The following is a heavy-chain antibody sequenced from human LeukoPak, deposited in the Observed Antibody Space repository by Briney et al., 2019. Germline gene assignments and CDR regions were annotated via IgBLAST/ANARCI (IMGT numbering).Heavy chain of an antibody. CDR3: ARYEYLEQEYSRSLGGY. CDR1: GYSFTSNY. J-gene: IGHJ4*02. D-gene: IGHD6-6*01. Sequence: ASVKVSCKASGYSFTSNYIHWVRQAPGQGLEWMGRINPNSGGTNYAQKFQGRVTMTRDTSISTAYMELSRLRSDDAAVYYCARYEYLEQEYSRSLGGYWGQGTLVTVSS. V-gene: IGHV1-2*06. CDR2: INPNSGGT.